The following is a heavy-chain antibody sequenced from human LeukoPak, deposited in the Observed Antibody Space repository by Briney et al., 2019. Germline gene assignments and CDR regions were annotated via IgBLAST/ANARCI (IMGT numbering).Heavy chain of an antibody. CDR1: GYSFTRYW. D-gene: IGHD6-19*01. Sequence: GESLKISCKGSGYSFTRYWITWVRQMPGKGLEWMGKIDPSDSYTNYSPSFQGHVTISADKSISTVYLQWSSLKASDTAMYYCARHSAGIVVAGKWGQGTLVTVSS. V-gene: IGHV5-10-1*01. J-gene: IGHJ4*02. CDR2: IDPSDSYT. CDR3: ARHSAGIVVAGK.